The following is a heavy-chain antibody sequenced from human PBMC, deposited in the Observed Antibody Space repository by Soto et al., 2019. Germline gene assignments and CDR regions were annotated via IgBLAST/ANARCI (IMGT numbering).Heavy chain of an antibody. Sequence: PSETLSLTCSVSGDSISSGDYYWSWIRQHPGKGLEWIGYIYYSGSTYFNPSLKSRVTISVDTSKNQFSLNLSSVTAADTAVYYCARGGSGPFDYWGEGTLVTVSS. J-gene: IGHJ4*02. CDR1: GDSISSGDYY. V-gene: IGHV4-31*03. CDR3: ARGGSGPFDY. D-gene: IGHD5-12*01. CDR2: IYYSGST.